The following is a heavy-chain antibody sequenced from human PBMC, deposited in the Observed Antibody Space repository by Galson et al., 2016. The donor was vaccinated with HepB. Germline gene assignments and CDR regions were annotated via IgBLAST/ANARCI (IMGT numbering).Heavy chain of an antibody. D-gene: IGHD1-26*01. V-gene: IGHV3-23*01. CDR3: VQGSTAPAV. Sequence: LRLSCEASGFTFSNYGMTWVRQAPGTGLEVVSSISRSGDSTDYADSVKGRFTISRDNSKNTLSLQMNSLTADDTAIYYCVQGSTAPAVWGKGTTCTVSS. CDR2: ISRSGDST. J-gene: IGHJ6*04. CDR1: GFTFSNYG.